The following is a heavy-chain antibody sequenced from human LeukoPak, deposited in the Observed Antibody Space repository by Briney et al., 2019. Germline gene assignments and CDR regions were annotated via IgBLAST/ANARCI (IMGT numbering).Heavy chain of an antibody. CDR3: AKQIDGSGTFLYPKYFDY. Sequence: GGSLRLSCAASGFNFNTFGMHWFRQTPGKRLEWVAFIRHDGSDQYYAESVKGRFTLSRDNSQSTLYLQMNSLRTGDTAIYYCAKQIDGSGTFLYPKYFDYWGQGTLVTVSS. D-gene: IGHD3-10*01. CDR1: GFNFNTFG. J-gene: IGHJ4*02. V-gene: IGHV3-30*02. CDR2: IRHDGSDQ.